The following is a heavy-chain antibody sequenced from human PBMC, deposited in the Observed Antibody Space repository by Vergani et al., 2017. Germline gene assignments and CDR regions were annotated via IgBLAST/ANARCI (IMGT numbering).Heavy chain of an antibody. Sequence: EVQLVESGGGLVQPGGSLRLSCAASGFTFSSYSMNWVRQAPGKGLEWVSYISSSSSNIYYADSVKGRFTISRDNAKNSLYLQMNSLRDEDTAVYYCARDSAQYCSGVSCYSSKFDYWGQGTLVTVSS. CDR1: GFTFSSYS. J-gene: IGHJ4*02. CDR3: ARDSAQYCSGVSCYSSKFDY. CDR2: ISSSSSNI. V-gene: IGHV3-48*02. D-gene: IGHD2-15*01.